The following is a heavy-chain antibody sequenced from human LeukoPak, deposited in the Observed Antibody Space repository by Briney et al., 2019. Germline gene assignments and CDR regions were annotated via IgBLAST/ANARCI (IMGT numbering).Heavy chain of an antibody. Sequence: GGSLKLSCAASGFTFSGSAMHWVRQASGKGLEWVGRIRSKANSYATAYAASVKGRFTISRDDSKNTAYLQMNSLKTEDTAVYYCTRREYCSSTSCLFDYWGQGTLVTVSS. CDR3: TRREYCSSTSCLFDY. V-gene: IGHV3-73*01. CDR1: GFTFSGSA. D-gene: IGHD2-2*01. J-gene: IGHJ4*02. CDR2: IRSKANSYAT.